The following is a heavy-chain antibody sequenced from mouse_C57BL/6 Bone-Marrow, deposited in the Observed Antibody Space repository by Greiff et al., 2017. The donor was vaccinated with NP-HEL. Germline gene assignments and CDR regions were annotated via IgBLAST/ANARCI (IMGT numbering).Heavy chain of an antibody. CDR2: IDPETGGT. D-gene: IGHD6-1*01. CDR3: TSRQGPLDY. Sequence: VKLVESGAELVRPGASVTLSCKASGYTFTDYEMHWVKQTPVHGLEWIGAIDPETGGTAYNQKFKGKAILTADKSSSTAYMELRSLTSEDSAVYYCTSRQGPLDYWGQGTTRTVSS. CDR1: GYTFTDYE. V-gene: IGHV1-15*01. J-gene: IGHJ2*01.